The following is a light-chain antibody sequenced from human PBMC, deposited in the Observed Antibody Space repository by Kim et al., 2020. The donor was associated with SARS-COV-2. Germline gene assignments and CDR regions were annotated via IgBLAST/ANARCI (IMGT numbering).Light chain of an antibody. Sequence: GQSVTISCTGTSSDVGGYNYVSWYQQHPGKAPKLVIYEVTKRPAGVPDRFSASKSGNTASLTVSGLQSEDEADYYCNSYAGNNLWVFGGGTQLTVL. V-gene: IGLV2-8*01. CDR1: SSDVGGYNY. CDR3: NSYAGNNLWV. J-gene: IGLJ3*02. CDR2: EVT.